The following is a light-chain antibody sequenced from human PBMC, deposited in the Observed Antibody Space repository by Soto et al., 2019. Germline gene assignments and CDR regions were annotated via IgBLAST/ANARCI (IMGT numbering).Light chain of an antibody. J-gene: IGKJ4*01. Sequence: EIVMTQSPDTLSVSPGERATLSCGASQSVSSNLAWYQQKPGQAPRLLIYGASTRATGIPASFSGSESGTEFTLTISSLQSEDFADYYCQQYNNWPPHTFGGATKVESK. CDR3: QQYNNWPPHT. CDR2: GAS. CDR1: QSVSSN. V-gene: IGKV3-15*01.